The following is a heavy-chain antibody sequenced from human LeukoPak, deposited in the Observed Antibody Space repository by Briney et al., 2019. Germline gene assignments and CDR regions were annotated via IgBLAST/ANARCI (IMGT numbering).Heavy chain of an antibody. V-gene: IGHV3-74*01. J-gene: IGHJ3*02. CDR1: GFTFSSYW. CDR2: INSDGSST. D-gene: IGHD6-19*01. CDR3: ARDSGHANRAGLKWLVNAFDI. Sequence: GGSLRLSCAASGFTFSSYWMHWVRQAPGKRLVWVSRINSDGSSTSYADSVKGRFTISRDNAKNTLYLQMNSLRAEDTAVYYCARDSGHANRAGLKWLVNAFDIWGQGTMVTVSS.